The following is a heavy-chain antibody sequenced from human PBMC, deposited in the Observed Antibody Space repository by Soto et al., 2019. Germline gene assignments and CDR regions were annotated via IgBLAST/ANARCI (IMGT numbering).Heavy chain of an antibody. CDR3: ARGDCSSTSCYIDWFDP. Sequence: ASVKVSCKASGYTFTSYGISWVRQAPGQGLEWMGWISAYNGNTNYAQKLQGRVTMTTDTSTSTAYMELSRLRSDDTAVYYCARGDCSSTSCYIDWFDPWGQGTLVTVSS. D-gene: IGHD2-2*02. V-gene: IGHV1-18*01. J-gene: IGHJ5*02. CDR1: GYTFTSYG. CDR2: ISAYNGNT.